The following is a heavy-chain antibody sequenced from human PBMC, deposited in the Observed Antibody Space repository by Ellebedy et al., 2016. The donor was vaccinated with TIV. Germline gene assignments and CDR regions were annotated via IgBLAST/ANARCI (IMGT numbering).Heavy chain of an antibody. CDR2: IYTSGST. CDR1: GGSISTYH. J-gene: IGHJ5*02. Sequence: MPSETLSLTCNVSGGSISTYHWSWIRQPAGKGLEWIGRIYTSGSTNYNPSLKSRVTMSVDTSKNQFSLKLSSVTAADTAVYYCARTVVAANNWFDPWGQGTLVTVSS. CDR3: ARTVVAANNWFDP. V-gene: IGHV4-4*07. D-gene: IGHD2-15*01.